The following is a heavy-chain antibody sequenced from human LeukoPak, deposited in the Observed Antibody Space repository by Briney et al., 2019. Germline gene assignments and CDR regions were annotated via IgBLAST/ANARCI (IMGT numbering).Heavy chain of an antibody. Sequence: GGSLRLSCAASGFTFSDYNMNWVRQAPGKGLEWVSVIYSGGSTYYADSVKGRFTISRDNSKNTLYLQMNSLRAEDTAVYYCARAAGQWLVGYYYYYMDVWGKGTTVTVSS. V-gene: IGHV3-66*02. J-gene: IGHJ6*03. CDR2: IYSGGST. D-gene: IGHD6-19*01. CDR1: GFTFSDYN. CDR3: ARAAGQWLVGYYYYYMDV.